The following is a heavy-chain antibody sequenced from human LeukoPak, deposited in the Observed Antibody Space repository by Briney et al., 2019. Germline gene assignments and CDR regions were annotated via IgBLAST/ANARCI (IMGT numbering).Heavy chain of an antibody. V-gene: IGHV4-34*01. J-gene: IGHJ4*03. D-gene: IGHD1-1*01. Sequence: PSETLSLTCAVYGGSFSGYYWSWIRQSPGRGLEWIGEINHSGDTNYNSSVKSRVTISVDTSKNQFSLKVGSLTAADTAVYYCARGPTISETGYFDYWGQGTLVTVSS. CDR1: GGSFSGYY. CDR2: INHSGDT. CDR3: ARGPTISETGYFDY.